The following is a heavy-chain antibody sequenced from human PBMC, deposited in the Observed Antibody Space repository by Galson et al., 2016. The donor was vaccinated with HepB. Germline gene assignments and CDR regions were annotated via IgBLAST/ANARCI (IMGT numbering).Heavy chain of an antibody. CDR3: GRGYARGIDY. D-gene: IGHD5-12*01. CDR2: TYYRSKWYN. Sequence: CAISGDSVSSNSAAWNWIRQSPSRGLEWLGRTYYRSKWYNDYPVSVKSRIIIKPDTSKNQFSLQLKSVTPEDTAVYYCGRGYARGIDYWGQGILVTVSS. V-gene: IGHV6-1*01. CDR1: GDSVSSNSAA. J-gene: IGHJ4*02.